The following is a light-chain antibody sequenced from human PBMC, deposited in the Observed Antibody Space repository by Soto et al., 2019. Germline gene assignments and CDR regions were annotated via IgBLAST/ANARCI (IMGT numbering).Light chain of an antibody. Sequence: DIVMTQSPDSLAVSLGERATINCKSSQSVLYSSNNKNYLAWYQQKPGQPPKLLIYWASTRESGVPDRFSGSGSGTDFTLTIGSLQAEDVAVYYCQQYYTTLTFGGGTKVEIK. CDR1: QSVLYSSNNKNY. CDR3: QQYYTTLT. V-gene: IGKV4-1*01. CDR2: WAS. J-gene: IGKJ4*01.